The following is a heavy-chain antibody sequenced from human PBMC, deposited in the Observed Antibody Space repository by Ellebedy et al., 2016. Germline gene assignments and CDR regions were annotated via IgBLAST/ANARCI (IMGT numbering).Heavy chain of an antibody. CDR1: GGSISSYF. CDR3: ARRRGISFGYDY. J-gene: IGHJ4*02. Sequence: SETLSLTCSVSGGSISSYFWSWIRRPPGKGLEWIGYIYYSGTTNYSPSLKSRVTISVDTSGNQVSLKLSSVTAADTAVYYCARRRGISFGYDYWGQGTLVTVSS. V-gene: IGHV4-59*08. D-gene: IGHD3-16*01. CDR2: IYYSGTT.